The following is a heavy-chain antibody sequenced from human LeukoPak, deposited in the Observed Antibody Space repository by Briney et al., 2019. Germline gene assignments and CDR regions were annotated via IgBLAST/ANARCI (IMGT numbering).Heavy chain of an antibody. CDR2: ISSSSSYI. Sequence: GGSLRLSCAASGFDFSSYSMNWVRQAPGKGLEWVSSISSSSSYIYYADSVKGRFTISRDNAKNSLYLQMNSLRAEDTAVYYCARDEYYYYDSSGYSGYWGQGTLVTVSS. CDR3: ARDEYYYYDSSGYSGY. CDR1: GFDFSSYS. D-gene: IGHD3-22*01. J-gene: IGHJ4*02. V-gene: IGHV3-21*01.